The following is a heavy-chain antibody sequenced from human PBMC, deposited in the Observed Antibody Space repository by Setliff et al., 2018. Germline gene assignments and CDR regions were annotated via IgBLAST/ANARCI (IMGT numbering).Heavy chain of an antibody. V-gene: IGHV4-61*02. D-gene: IGHD3-3*01. CDR2: IYTGGST. CDR1: GDSINSGTYY. Sequence: SETLSLTCSVSGDSINSGTYYWSWFRQSAGKGLEWIGRIYTGGSTNYNPSLKSRVTISLDTSKNHFSLTLTSVSAADTAVYYCARGRGLEWLPESWFDPWGQGTLVTVSS. J-gene: IGHJ5*02. CDR3: ARGRGLEWLPESWFDP.